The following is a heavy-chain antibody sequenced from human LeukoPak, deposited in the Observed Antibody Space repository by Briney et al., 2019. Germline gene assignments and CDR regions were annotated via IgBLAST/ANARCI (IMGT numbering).Heavy chain of an antibody. CDR2: IIPIFGIA. J-gene: IGHJ4*02. CDR3: AREGGDGAMTPFDY. Sequence: ASVKVSCKASGGTFSSYAISWVRQAPGQGLEWMGRIIPIFGIANYAQQFQGRVTITADKSTSTAYMELSSLRSEDTAVYYCAREGGDGAMTPFDYWGQGTLVTVSS. V-gene: IGHV1-69*04. CDR1: GGTFSSYA. D-gene: IGHD5-24*01.